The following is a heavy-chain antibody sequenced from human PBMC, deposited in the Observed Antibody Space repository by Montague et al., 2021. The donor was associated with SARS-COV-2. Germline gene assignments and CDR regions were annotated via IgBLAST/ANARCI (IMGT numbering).Heavy chain of an antibody. J-gene: IGHJ3*02. CDR2: IYYSGST. V-gene: IGHV4-31*03. D-gene: IGHD3-22*01. Sequence: TLSLTCTVSGGSISSGGYYWSWIRQHPGKGLEWIGYIYYSGSTYYNPSLKSRVTMSVDTSKNRFSLKLSSVTAADTAVYYCARARTRITMIVVVIDAFDIWGQGTMVTVSS. CDR3: ARARTRITMIVVVIDAFDI. CDR1: GGSISSGGYY.